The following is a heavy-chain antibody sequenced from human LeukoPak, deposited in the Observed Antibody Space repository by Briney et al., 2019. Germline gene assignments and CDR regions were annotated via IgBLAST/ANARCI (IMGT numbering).Heavy chain of an antibody. CDR1: GFTFSSYA. CDR3: ARSQSSSLIDY. CDR2: ISGSGGST. D-gene: IGHD6-13*01. V-gene: IGHV3-23*01. J-gene: IGHJ4*02. Sequence: GGPLRLSRAASGFTFSSYAMSWVRQAPGKGLEWVSAISGSGGSTYYADSVKGRFTISRDNSKNTLYLQMNSLRAEDTAVYYCARSQSSSLIDYWGQGTLVTVSS.